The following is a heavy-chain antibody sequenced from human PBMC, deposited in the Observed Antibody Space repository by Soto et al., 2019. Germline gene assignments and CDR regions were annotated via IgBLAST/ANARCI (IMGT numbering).Heavy chain of an antibody. CDR3: ARGIYEGSNGYYLDV. J-gene: IGHJ1*01. V-gene: IGHV4-39*01. Sequence: LQLQESGPGLVKPSETLSLTCTVFGDSIRNRNYYWAGIRQPPGKGLEWIVSRYDDASTFYNPSLKGRISVFIDTSKKQFSLEMTSVTAADKAVYYCARGIYEGSNGYYLDVWGQGNLVPVSS. CDR2: RYDDAST. CDR1: GDSIRNRNYY. D-gene: IGHD3-22*01.